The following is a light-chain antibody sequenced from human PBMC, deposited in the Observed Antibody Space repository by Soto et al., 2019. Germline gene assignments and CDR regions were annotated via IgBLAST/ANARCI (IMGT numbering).Light chain of an antibody. CDR3: QQFSSYPLT. CDR2: GAS. Sequence: ELVMTQSPATLSVSPGARATLSCRASQSVSSNLAWYQQKPGQAPRLLIYGASTRATGIPARFSGSGSGTEGTITISSLQSEDGAVYYCQQFSSYPLTFGGGTKVDIK. J-gene: IGKJ4*01. CDR1: QSVSSN. V-gene: IGKV3-15*01.